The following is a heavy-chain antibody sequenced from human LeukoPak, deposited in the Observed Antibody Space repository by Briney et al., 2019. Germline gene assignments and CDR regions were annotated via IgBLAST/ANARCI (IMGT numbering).Heavy chain of an antibody. V-gene: IGHV4-34*01. Sequence: SETLSLTCAVYGVSFSGYYWSWIRQPPGKGLEWIGEINHSGSTNYNPSLKSRVTISVDTSKNQFSLKLSSVTAADTAVYYCARVYLGWLQLVRPLHFDYWGQGTLVTVSS. J-gene: IGHJ4*02. CDR2: INHSGST. D-gene: IGHD5-24*01. CDR3: ARVYLGWLQLVRPLHFDY. CDR1: GVSFSGYY.